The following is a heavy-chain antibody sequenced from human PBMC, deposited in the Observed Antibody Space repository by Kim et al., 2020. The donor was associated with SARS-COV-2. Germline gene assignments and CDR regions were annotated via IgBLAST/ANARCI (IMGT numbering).Heavy chain of an antibody. Sequence: GGSLRLSCAASGFTFSSYGMHWVRQAPGKGLEWVAVISYDGSNKYYADSVKGRFTISRDNSKNTLYLQMNSLRAEDTAVYYCAKEIMEYQLLFSLDYWGQGTLVTVSS. CDR1: GFTFSSYG. CDR3: AKEIMEYQLLFSLDY. V-gene: IGHV3-30*18. CDR2: ISYDGSNK. D-gene: IGHD2-2*01. J-gene: IGHJ4*02.